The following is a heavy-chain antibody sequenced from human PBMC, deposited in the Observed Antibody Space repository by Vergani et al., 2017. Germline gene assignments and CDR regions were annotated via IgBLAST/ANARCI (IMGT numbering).Heavy chain of an antibody. J-gene: IGHJ6*04. CDR2: VFYGGRT. Sequence: QMQLQESGPGLVKPSETLSLSCTVSGDSISTSSYAWGWIRQPPGKTLEWIGTVFYGGRTSYNPSLKSRVTLSLDTSKKQISLHLTSVTAADTAVYYCARGRMDVWGKGTTVTVSS. D-gene: IGHD1-26*01. CDR1: GDSISTSSYA. CDR3: ARGRMDV. V-gene: IGHV4-39*01.